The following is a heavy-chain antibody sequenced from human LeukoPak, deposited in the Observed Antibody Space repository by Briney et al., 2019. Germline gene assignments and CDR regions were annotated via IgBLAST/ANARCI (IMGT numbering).Heavy chain of an antibody. D-gene: IGHD5-24*01. CDR1: GGSISGYF. CDR3: ARVRDRYNYHWYFDL. J-gene: IGHJ2*01. CDR2: IHTAGT. V-gene: IGHV4-4*09. Sequence: PSETQSLTCAVSGGSISGYFWSWLRQPPGKGLEWIGYIHTAGTSYNPSLKSRLAISLDTSNNQFSLTLSSVTAADTAFYYCARVRDRYNYHWYFDLWGRGTLVTVSS.